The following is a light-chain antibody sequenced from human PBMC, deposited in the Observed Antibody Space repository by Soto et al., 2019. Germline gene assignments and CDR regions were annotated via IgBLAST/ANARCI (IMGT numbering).Light chain of an antibody. V-gene: IGLV3-25*03. J-gene: IGLJ3*02. CDR3: QSADSSGTWV. CDR1: ALPKQY. CDR2: KDS. Sequence: SYELTQPPSVSVSPGQTARITCSGGALPKQYAYWYQQKPRQAPVLVIYKDSERPSGIPERFSGSSSGTTVTLTISGVQAEDEADYYCQSADSSGTWVFGGGTKLTVL.